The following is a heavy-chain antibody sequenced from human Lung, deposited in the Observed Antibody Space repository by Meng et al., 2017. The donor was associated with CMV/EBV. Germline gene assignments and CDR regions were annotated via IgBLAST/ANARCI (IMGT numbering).Heavy chain of an antibody. Sequence: SCAASGFTFSSYAMHWVRQAPGKGLEWVAVISYDGSNKYYADSVKGRFTISRDNSKNTLYLQMNSLRAEDTAVYYCARAQERYRVTMIVVVITEYYYGMDVWGQGXTVTGSS. CDR3: ARAQERYRVTMIVVVITEYYYGMDV. J-gene: IGHJ6*02. CDR2: ISYDGSNK. D-gene: IGHD3-22*01. CDR1: GFTFSSYA. V-gene: IGHV3-30-3*01.